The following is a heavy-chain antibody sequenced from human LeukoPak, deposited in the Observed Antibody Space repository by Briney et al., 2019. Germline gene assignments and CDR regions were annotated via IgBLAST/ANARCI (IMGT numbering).Heavy chain of an antibody. Sequence: PGGSLRLSCAASGFTFRSYSMNWVRQAPGQGLEWVSYISSSSSTIYYTDSVKGRFTISRDNAKNSLYLQMNSLRAEDTAVYYCATYWNYGYWGQGTLVTVSS. D-gene: IGHD1-7*01. CDR3: ATYWNYGY. CDR2: ISSSSSTI. J-gene: IGHJ4*02. V-gene: IGHV3-48*01. CDR1: GFTFRSYS.